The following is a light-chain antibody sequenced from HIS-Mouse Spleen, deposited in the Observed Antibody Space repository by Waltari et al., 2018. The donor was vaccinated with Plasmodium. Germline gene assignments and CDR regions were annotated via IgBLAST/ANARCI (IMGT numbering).Light chain of an antibody. J-gene: IGLJ3*02. CDR1: ALPKQY. CDR3: QSADSSGTPNWV. Sequence: SYELTQPPSVSVSPGQTARITCSGDALPKQYAYWYQQKPGQAPVLVIYKDSERPSGSPERCSGSSSGKTVTLTISGVQAEDEADYYCQSADSSGTPNWVFGGGTKLTVL. CDR2: KDS. V-gene: IGLV3-25*03.